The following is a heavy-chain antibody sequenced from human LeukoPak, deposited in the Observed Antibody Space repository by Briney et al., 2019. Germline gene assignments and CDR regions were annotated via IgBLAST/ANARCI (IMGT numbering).Heavy chain of an antibody. V-gene: IGHV4-34*01. Sequence: PSETLSLTCAVYGGSFSGYYWSWIRQPPGKGLEWIGEINHSGSTNYNPSLKSRVTISVDTSKNQFSLKLSSVTAADTAVYYCARTPYLSYYYDSSGYYEYYFDYWGQGTLVTVSS. J-gene: IGHJ4*02. CDR3: ARTPYLSYYYDSSGYYEYYFDY. CDR2: INHSGST. D-gene: IGHD3-22*01. CDR1: GGSFSGYY.